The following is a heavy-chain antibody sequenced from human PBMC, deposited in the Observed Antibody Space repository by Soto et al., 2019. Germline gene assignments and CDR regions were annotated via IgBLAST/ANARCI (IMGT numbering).Heavy chain of an antibody. D-gene: IGHD6-6*01. CDR2: IYYRGST. V-gene: IGHV4-30-4*01. Sequence: LSLTCTVSGGSIRSDYWSWIRQPPGQGLEWIGNIYYRGSTSYNPSLKSRVTISLDTSNNQFSLSLSSVSAADTALYFCARDRSSSPDYFDSWGQGTLVTVSS. CDR1: GGSIRSDY. J-gene: IGHJ4*02. CDR3: ARDRSSSPDYFDS.